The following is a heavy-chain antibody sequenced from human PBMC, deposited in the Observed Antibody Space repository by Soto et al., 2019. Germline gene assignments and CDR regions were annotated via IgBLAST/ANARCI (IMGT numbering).Heavy chain of an antibody. CDR2: ISYDGSNK. V-gene: IGHV3-30-3*01. D-gene: IGHD5-18*01. Sequence: QVQLVESGGGVVQPGRSLRLSCAASGFTFSSYAMHWVRQAPGKGLEWVAVISYDGSNKYYADSVKGRFTISRDNSKNTLYLKMNSLRAEDTAVYYCARAWIQLWYFDYWGQGTLVTVSS. J-gene: IGHJ4*02. CDR1: GFTFSSYA. CDR3: ARAWIQLWYFDY.